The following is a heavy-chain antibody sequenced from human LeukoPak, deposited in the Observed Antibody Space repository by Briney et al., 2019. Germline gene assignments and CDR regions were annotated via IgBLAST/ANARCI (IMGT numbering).Heavy chain of an antibody. V-gene: IGHV4-59*08. J-gene: IGHJ6*03. CDR2: VSSSGTT. Sequence: PSETLSLTCNVSGDSISSYYWGWIRQPPGKGLEWIAYVSSSGTTNDNPSLKSRVTISVDTSKNQLSLKLTSVTAADTAVYYCASHIGGSYSNYYCMDVWGKGTMVTVSS. CDR3: ASHIGGSYSNYYCMDV. CDR1: GDSISSYY. D-gene: IGHD1-26*01.